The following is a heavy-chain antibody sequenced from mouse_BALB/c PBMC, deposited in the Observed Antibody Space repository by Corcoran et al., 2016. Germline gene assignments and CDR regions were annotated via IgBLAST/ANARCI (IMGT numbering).Heavy chain of an antibody. V-gene: IGHV14-1*02. Sequence: EVQLQQSGAELVRPGVLVKLSCKASGFNIKDYYMHWVKQRPEQGLEWIGWIDPENGNTIYDPKFQGKASITADTSSNTAYLQLSSLTSEDTAVYYCASIYYDYAWFAYWGQGTLVTVSA. J-gene: IGHJ3*01. CDR3: ASIYYDYAWFAY. CDR1: GFNIKDYY. D-gene: IGHD2-4*01. CDR2: IDPENGNT.